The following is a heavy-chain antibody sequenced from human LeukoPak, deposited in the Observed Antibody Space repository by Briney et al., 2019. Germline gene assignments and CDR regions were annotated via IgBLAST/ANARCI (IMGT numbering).Heavy chain of an antibody. CDR2: IYYSGST. J-gene: IGHJ4*02. CDR1: GGSISSSSYY. Sequence: SETLSLTCTVSGGSISSSSYYWGWIRQPPGKGLEWIGSIYYSGSTYYNPSLKSRVTISVDTSKNQFTLKLSSVTAADTAVYYCARNPRNSGPRHKYCSGGSCTEPIDYWGQGTLVTVSS. D-gene: IGHD2-15*01. V-gene: IGHV4-39*06. CDR3: ARNPRNSGPRHKYCSGGSCTEPIDY.